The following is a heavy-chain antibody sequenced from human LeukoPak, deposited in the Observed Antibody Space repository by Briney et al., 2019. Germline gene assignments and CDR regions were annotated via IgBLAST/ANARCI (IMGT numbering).Heavy chain of an antibody. CDR2: ISSSGSTI. Sequence: GGSLRLSCAASGFTFSSYEMNWVRQAPGKGLEWVSYISSSGSTIYYADSVKGRFTISRDNAKNSLYLQMNSLRAEDTAVYYYARDPYYGDYVVWGQGTLVTVSS. CDR1: GFTFSSYE. V-gene: IGHV3-48*03. CDR3: ARDPYYGDYVV. J-gene: IGHJ4*02. D-gene: IGHD4-17*01.